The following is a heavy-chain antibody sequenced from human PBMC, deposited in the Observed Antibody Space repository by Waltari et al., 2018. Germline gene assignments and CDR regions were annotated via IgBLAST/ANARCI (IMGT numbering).Heavy chain of an antibody. CDR3: LFVDTALIIPDVFDL. Sequence: EVQLVESGGGLVKPGVSLRLSCSASGFPFSKAWMTWMRQAPGKGLEWVGSIKSTVDGGTTDYAAPVQGRFTISRDDSKNTLYLQMSSLRTEDTAVYYCLFVDTALIIPDVFDLWGQGTLVTVSS. CDR1: GFPFSKAW. D-gene: IGHD5-18*01. CDR2: IKSTVDGGTT. V-gene: IGHV3-15*01. J-gene: IGHJ3*01.